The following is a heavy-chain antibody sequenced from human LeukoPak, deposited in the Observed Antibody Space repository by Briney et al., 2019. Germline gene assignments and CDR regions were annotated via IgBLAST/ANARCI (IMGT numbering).Heavy chain of an antibody. D-gene: IGHD1-20*01. CDR2: IKEDGTET. CDR1: GFTFQNSA. J-gene: IGHJ3*02. V-gene: IGHV3-7*01. CDR3: ARVLDITGTIFDAFDI. Sequence: GGSLRLSCAASGFTFQNSAMHWVRQAPGKGLEWVASIKEDGTETYYVDSVRGRFTISRDNAKNSLYLQMNSLRAEDTAVYYCARVLDITGTIFDAFDIWGQGTMVTVSS.